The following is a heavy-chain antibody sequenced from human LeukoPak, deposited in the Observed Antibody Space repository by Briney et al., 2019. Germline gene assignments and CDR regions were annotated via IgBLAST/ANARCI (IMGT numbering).Heavy chain of an antibody. CDR2: IRYSGSS. CDR1: GRSFSFYY. V-gene: IGHV4-59*08. Sequence: SSETLSLTCTVSGRSFSFYYWGWLRQPPGKGLEWVGDIRYSGSSNYNPSLKSRVTMSVDTSKNLFSLRLRSVTAADTAVYYCARSEYCSGGTCYRGLVDYWGQGTLVTVSS. CDR3: ARSEYCSGGTCYRGLVDY. J-gene: IGHJ4*02. D-gene: IGHD2-15*01.